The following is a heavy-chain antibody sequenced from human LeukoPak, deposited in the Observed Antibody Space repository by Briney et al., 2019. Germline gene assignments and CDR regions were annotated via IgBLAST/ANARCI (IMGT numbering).Heavy chain of an antibody. Sequence: GGSLRLSCAASGFSFGDFGMSWVRQAPGKGLEWVSGINWNGVGTSYIDSVKGRFTVSRDNAKNSLYLQMNSLRGEDAALYFCARGRYDISTVHRFFYYGMDVWGQGTPVTVSS. V-gene: IGHV3-20*04. CDR1: GFSFGDFG. D-gene: IGHD3-22*01. J-gene: IGHJ6*02. CDR3: ARGRYDISTVHRFFYYGMDV. CDR2: INWNGVGT.